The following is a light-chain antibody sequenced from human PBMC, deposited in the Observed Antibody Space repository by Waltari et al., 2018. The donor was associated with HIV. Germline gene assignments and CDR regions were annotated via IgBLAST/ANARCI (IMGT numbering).Light chain of an antibody. Sequence: SVFSQPPSVSAPPGQKVPISSTGNRSNIVTYFVSWYQQFPGTPPKLLIYDTEKRPSGIPDRFSGSKSGTSATLGITGLQTGDEAVYYCGTWDSSLSAGVFGGGTKVTVL. CDR1: RSNIVTYF. J-gene: IGLJ3*02. CDR2: DTE. V-gene: IGLV1-51*01. CDR3: GTWDSSLSAGV.